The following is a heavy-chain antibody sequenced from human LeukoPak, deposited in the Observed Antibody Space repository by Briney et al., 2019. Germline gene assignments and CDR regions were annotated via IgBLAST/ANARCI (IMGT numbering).Heavy chain of an antibody. CDR2: IYSGGST. CDR1: GFTFTTYW. CDR3: ELRTTVTTDY. V-gene: IGHV3-53*01. Sequence: GESLRLSCAASGFTFTTYWMSWVRQAPGKGLEWVSVIYSGGSTYYADSVKGRFTISRDNSKNTLYLQMNSLRAEDTAVYYCELRTTVTTDYWGQGTLVTVSS. D-gene: IGHD4-17*01. J-gene: IGHJ4*02.